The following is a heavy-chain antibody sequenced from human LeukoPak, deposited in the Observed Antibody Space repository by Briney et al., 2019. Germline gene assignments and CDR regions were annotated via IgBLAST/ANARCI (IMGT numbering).Heavy chain of an antibody. CDR2: IYYSGGT. Sequence: SETLSLTCTVSDGSISSSSYYWGWIRQPPGKGLEWIGSIYYSGGTYYNPSLKSRVTISVDTSKNQFSLKLSSVTAADTAVYYCARGELELAFDYWGQGTLVTVSS. J-gene: IGHJ4*02. CDR1: DGSISSSSYY. V-gene: IGHV4-39*07. D-gene: IGHD1-7*01. CDR3: ARGELELAFDY.